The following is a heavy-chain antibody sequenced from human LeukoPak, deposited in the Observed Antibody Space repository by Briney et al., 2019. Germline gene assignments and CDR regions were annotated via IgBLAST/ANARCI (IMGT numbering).Heavy chain of an antibody. CDR1: GFTFSAYS. J-gene: IGHJ4*02. CDR2: IRSKAYGGTT. D-gene: IGHD3-22*01. CDR3: TRDKRLGYYDSSGYYPDY. Sequence: GGSLRLSCATSGFTFSAYSMSWVRQAPGKGLEWVGFIRSKAYGGTTEYAASVKGRFTISRDDSKSIAYLQMNSLKTEDTAVYYCTRDKRLGYYDSSGYYPDYWGQGTLVTVSS. V-gene: IGHV3-49*04.